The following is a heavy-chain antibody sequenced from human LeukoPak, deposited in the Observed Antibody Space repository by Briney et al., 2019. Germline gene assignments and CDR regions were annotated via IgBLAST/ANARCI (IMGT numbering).Heavy chain of an antibody. Sequence: PSETLSLTCAVSGGSIYSHHWGWIRQPPGKGVEWMGDIYYKGNTNYNPPLKSRVTISLDTSKNHLSLTLTSVVAADTAIYYCMRRDTGWNYSDYWGQGILVTVSS. V-gene: IGHV4-59*08. J-gene: IGHJ4*02. D-gene: IGHD6-19*01. CDR3: MRRDTGWNYSDY. CDR2: IYYKGNT. CDR1: GGSIYSHH.